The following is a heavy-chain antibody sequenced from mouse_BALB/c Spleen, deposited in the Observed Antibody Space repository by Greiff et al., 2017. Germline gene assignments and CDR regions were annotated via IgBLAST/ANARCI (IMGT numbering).Heavy chain of an antibody. CDR2: INPSTGYT. D-gene: IGHD1-1*01. CDR3: ARNYYGSSYVDY. CDR1: GYTFTSYW. V-gene: IGHV1-7*01. Sequence: VQLQQSGAELAKPGASVKMSCKASGYTFTSYWMHWVKQRPGQGLEWIGYINPSTGYTEYNQKFKDKATLTADKSSSTAYMQLSSLTSEDSAVYYCARNYYGSSYVDYWGQGTTLTVSS. J-gene: IGHJ2*01.